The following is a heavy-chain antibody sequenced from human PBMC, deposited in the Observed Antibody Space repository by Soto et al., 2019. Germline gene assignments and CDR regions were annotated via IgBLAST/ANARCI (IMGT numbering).Heavy chain of an antibody. J-gene: IGHJ6*02. V-gene: IGHV4-59*01. CDR3: ARAYGGFDNGLDV. Sequence: QVQLQESGPGLVKPSETLSVTCRVSGDSIRSYYWTGIRQPPGKGLELIGYIYYSGSTRYNPSLKRRVTISVDMSKNQFSLKLSSVLAADTAVYYCARAYGGFDNGLDVWGQGTAVTVSS. D-gene: IGHD5-12*01. CDR2: IYYSGST. CDR1: GDSIRSYY.